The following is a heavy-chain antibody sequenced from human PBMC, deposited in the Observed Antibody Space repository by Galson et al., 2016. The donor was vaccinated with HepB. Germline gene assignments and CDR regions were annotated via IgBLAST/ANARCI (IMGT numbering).Heavy chain of an antibody. V-gene: IGHV3-21*01. CDR2: ISSSSKYI. D-gene: IGHD6-13*01. CDR1: GFIFSDYS. Sequence: SLRLSCAASGFIFSDYSMHWVRQAPGKGLEWVSSISSSSKYIYYADSVKGRFTISRANANNSLFLQMNSLRAEDTAVYFCARDRGIAAGGWFDPWGQGTQVTVSS. CDR3: ARDRGIAAGGWFDP. J-gene: IGHJ5*02.